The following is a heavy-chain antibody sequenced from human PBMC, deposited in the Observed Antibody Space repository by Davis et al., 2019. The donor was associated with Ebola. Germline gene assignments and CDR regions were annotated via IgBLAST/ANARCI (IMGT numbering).Heavy chain of an antibody. V-gene: IGHV1-18*04. J-gene: IGHJ4*02. CDR3: ARGGVAYSDLDY. D-gene: IGHD2-21*01. Sequence: AASVKVSCKASGYTFTSYGITWVRQAPGQGLEWMGWISAYNGNTNYAQKPQGRVTMTTDTSTSTAYMELSSLRSEDTAVYFCARGGVAYSDLDYWGQGTLVAVSS. CDR1: GYTFTSYG. CDR2: ISAYNGNT.